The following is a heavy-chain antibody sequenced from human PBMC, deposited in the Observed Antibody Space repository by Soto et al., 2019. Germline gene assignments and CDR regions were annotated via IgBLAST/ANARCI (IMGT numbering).Heavy chain of an antibody. V-gene: IGHV1-3*01. CDR2: IEAGDGRT. CDR1: GYIFTTYT. CDR3: ARSSGWYALDI. Sequence: QVQLVQSGAEVKKPGASVKISCTASGYIFTTYTIHWVRQAPGQRLEWMGWIEAGDGRTRYSQRFQDRVTITRDASARTAYMEVSSLRSEDTAVYYCARSSGWYALDIWGQGTTVIVSS. J-gene: IGHJ3*02. D-gene: IGHD6-19*01.